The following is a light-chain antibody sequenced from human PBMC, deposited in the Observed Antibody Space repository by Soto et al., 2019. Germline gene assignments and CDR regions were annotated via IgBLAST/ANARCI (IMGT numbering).Light chain of an antibody. CDR3: QKYNNAHRT. J-gene: IGKJ1*01. CDR2: AAS. Sequence: DIQMTQSPSSLSASVGDRVTITCRASQGISNYLAWYQQKPGKVPKLLIYAASTLQSGVPSRFSGSGSGTDFTLTISRLQSEDVATYYGQKYNNAHRTFGQGTKVEIK. CDR1: QGISNY. V-gene: IGKV1-27*01.